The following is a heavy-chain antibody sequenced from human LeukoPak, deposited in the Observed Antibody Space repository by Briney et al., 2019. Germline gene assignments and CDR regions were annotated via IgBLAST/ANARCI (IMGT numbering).Heavy chain of an antibody. CDR1: GFTFSSYG. D-gene: IGHD5-18*01. CDR2: IRYDGSNK. Sequence: GGSLRLSCAASGFTFSSYGMHWVRQAPGKGLEWVAFIRYDGSNKYYADSVKGRFTNSRDNSKNTLYLQMNSLRAEDTSVYYCAKDLGYTAMAPGFGYWGQGTLVTVSS. CDR3: AKDLGYTAMAPGFGY. J-gene: IGHJ4*02. V-gene: IGHV3-30*02.